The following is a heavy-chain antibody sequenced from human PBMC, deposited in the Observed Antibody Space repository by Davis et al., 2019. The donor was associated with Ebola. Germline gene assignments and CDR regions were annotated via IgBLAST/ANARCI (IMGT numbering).Heavy chain of an antibody. V-gene: IGHV4-38-2*02. Sequence: PSETLPLTCAVSGYSISSGYYWGWIRQPPGKGLEWIGSIYHSGSTYYNPSLKSRVTISVDTSKNQFSLKLSSVTAADTAVYYCARDMLKTGTRGYFDYWGQGTLVTVSS. CDR1: GYSISSGYY. D-gene: IGHD1-1*01. CDR3: ARDMLKTGTRGYFDY. CDR2: IYHSGST. J-gene: IGHJ4*02.